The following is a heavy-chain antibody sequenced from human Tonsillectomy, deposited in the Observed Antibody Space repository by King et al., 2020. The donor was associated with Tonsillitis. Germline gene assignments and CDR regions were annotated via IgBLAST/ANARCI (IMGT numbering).Heavy chain of an antibody. J-gene: IGHJ3*02. CDR2: CYHSVST. V-gene: IGHV4-38-2*01. D-gene: IGHD2-8*02. Sequence: QLQESGPGRVKPSETLSLTCAVSGYSISSGYHWGWIRQPPGKGLEWIGSCYHSVSTYYNPSLKSRCIISVDTSNNQFSLKLSSVTAADTAVYYCAASEDQYWEFCHGFAIWGQGTMVTVSS. CDR3: AASEDQYWEFCHGFAI. CDR1: GYSISSGYH.